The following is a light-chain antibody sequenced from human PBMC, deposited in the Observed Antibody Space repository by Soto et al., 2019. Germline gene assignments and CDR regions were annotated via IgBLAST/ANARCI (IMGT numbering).Light chain of an antibody. J-gene: IGLJ7*01. Sequence: QSALTQPASVYGSPGQSITISCTGTSSDVGGYNYVSWYHQHPGKAPKLMIYEVSNRPSGVPNRSSRPKSGNTASLPISGLQAEDDADYYCRSYPSSPPLAAVFGGGAHLPVL. V-gene: IGLV2-14*01. CDR2: EVS. CDR1: SSDVGGYNY. CDR3: RSYPSSPPLAAV.